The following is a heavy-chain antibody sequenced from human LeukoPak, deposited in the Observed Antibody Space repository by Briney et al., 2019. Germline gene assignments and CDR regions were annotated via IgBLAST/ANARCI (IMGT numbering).Heavy chain of an antibody. CDR2: ISGSGGSA. CDR3: TKEPDSSGYYYNDY. D-gene: IGHD3-22*01. V-gene: IGHV3-23*01. Sequence: GGSLRLSCAASGFTFSSYAMSWVRQAPGKGLEWVSAISGSGGSAYYADSVKGRFTISRDNSKNTLYLQMNSLRAEDTAVYYCTKEPDSSGYYYNDYWGQGTLVTVSS. J-gene: IGHJ4*02. CDR1: GFTFSSYA.